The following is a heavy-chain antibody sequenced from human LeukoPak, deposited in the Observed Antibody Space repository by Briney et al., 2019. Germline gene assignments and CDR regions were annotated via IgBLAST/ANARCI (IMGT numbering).Heavy chain of an antibody. CDR1: GSAFSSYA. V-gene: IGHV3-23*01. CDR3: GKEQSGSYVHAFDP. CDR2: ISGSGGST. D-gene: IGHD3-3*01. J-gene: IGHJ5*02. Sequence: GGSLRLSCAAYGSAFSSYAMSWVRQAPGKGLEWVSAISGSGGSTYYAVSVKGRFTISRDNSKNTLYLQMNSLRTDDKAVYYCGKEQSGSYVHAFDPWGQGTVVTVSS.